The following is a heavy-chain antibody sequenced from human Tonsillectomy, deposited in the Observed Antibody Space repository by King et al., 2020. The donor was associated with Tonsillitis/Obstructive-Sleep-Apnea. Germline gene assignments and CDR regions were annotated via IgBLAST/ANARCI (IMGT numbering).Heavy chain of an antibody. V-gene: IGHV3-9*01. CDR1: GFTFDDYA. D-gene: IGHD1-26*01. CDR3: AKGLKKYQVRWEAFDI. Sequence: VQLVESGGGLVQPGRSLRVSCAASGFTFDDYAMHWVRQAPGKGLEWVSGISWNSGGIGYADSVKGRFTMTRDNAKNSLYLQMNSLRAEDTALYYCAKGLKKYQVRWEAFDIWGQGTMVTVSS. CDR2: ISWNSGGI. J-gene: IGHJ3*02.